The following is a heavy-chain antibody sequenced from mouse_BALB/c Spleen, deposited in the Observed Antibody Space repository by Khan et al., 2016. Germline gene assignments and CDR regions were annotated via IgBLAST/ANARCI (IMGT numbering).Heavy chain of an antibody. V-gene: IGHV2-5*01. J-gene: IGHJ2*01. CDR2: IWRGGST. Sequence: VQLQESGPGLVQPSQSLSITCTVSGFSLTSYGVHWVRQSPGKSLEWLGVIWRGGSTDYNAAFMSRLSITTDNSKSQVFFKMNSLQADDTAIYYCAKNYYGSSYFDYWGQGTTLTVSS. CDR3: AKNYYGSSYFDY. D-gene: IGHD1-1*01. CDR1: GFSLTSYG.